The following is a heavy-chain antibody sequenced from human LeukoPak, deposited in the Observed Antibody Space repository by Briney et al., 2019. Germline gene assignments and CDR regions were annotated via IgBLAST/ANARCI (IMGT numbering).Heavy chain of an antibody. J-gene: IGHJ3*02. CDR2: IYYSGST. V-gene: IGHV4-59*12. Sequence: SETLSLTCTVSGGSISSYHWSWIPPPPGKGLEGIGYIYYSGSTNYKPSLKSRVTISVDTSKNQFSLKLSSVTAADTAVYYCARETSHIVVVTANLYAFDIWGQGTMVTVSS. D-gene: IGHD2-21*02. CDR1: GGSISSYH. CDR3: ARETSHIVVVTANLYAFDI.